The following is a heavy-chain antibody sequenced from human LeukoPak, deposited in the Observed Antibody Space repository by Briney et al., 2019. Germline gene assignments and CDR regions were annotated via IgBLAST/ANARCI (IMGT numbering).Heavy chain of an antibody. D-gene: IGHD3-10*01. CDR2: INHSGST. CDR1: GGSFSGYY. Sequence: SETLSLTGAVYGGSFSGYYWSWIRQRPGKGLEWIGEINHSGSTNYNPSLKSRVTISVDTSKNQFSLKLSSVTAADTAVYYCARLTKNDSGSYRFGKKKRGYMDVWGKGTTVTVSS. J-gene: IGHJ6*03. CDR3: ARLTKNDSGSYRFGKKKRGYMDV. V-gene: IGHV4-34*01.